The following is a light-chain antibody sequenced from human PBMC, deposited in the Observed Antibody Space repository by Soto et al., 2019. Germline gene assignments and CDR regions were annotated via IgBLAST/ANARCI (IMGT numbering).Light chain of an antibody. V-gene: IGKV3-20*01. CDR3: QQYGDLPPT. CDR1: QSVSSSY. CDR2: GTS. J-gene: IGKJ1*01. Sequence: TVLTPAPATLPLSPGARATLSCRASQSVSSSYLAWYQHKPGRAPRLLIDGTSSRATGIPDRFSGSGSGTDFTLTISRLEPEDFVVYHCQQYGDLPPTFGQGTKVDIK.